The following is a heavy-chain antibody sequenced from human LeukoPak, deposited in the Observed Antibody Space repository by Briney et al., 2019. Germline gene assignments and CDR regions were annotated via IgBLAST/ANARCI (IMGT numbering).Heavy chain of an antibody. Sequence: PGGSLRLSCAASGFTFSGYWMSWVRQAPGQGLEWVANIKQDGSEKYYVDSVKGRFTISRDNAKNSLYLQMNSLRAEDTAVYYCARRGATVTDDWGQGTLVTVSS. CDR2: IKQDGSEK. J-gene: IGHJ4*02. V-gene: IGHV3-7*01. CDR3: ARRGATVTDD. CDR1: GFTFSGYW. D-gene: IGHD4-17*01.